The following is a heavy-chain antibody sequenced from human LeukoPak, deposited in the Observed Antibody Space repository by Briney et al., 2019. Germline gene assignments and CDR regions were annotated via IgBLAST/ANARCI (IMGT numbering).Heavy chain of an antibody. CDR2: ISYDGSNK. V-gene: IGHV3-30*03. CDR3: ARDYYDSSGYYPWGY. J-gene: IGHJ4*02. CDR1: GFTFSSYG. D-gene: IGHD3-22*01. Sequence: GRSLRLSCAASGFTFSSYGMHWVRQAPGKGLEWVAVISYDGSNKYYADSVKGRFTSSRDNSKNTLYLQMNSLRAEDTAVYYCARDYYDSSGYYPWGYWGQGTLVTVSS.